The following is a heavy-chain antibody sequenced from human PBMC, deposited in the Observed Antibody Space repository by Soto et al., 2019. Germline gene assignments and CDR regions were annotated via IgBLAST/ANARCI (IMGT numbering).Heavy chain of an antibody. D-gene: IGHD6-19*01. CDR1: GYTFTSYG. Sequence: ASVKVSCKASGYTFTSYGISWVRQAPGQGLEWMGWISAYNGNTNYAQKLQGRVTMTTDTSTSTAYMELRSLRSDDTAVYYCASGLAVAGTGYYYYGMDVWGQGTTVTVSS. CDR2: ISAYNGNT. J-gene: IGHJ6*02. V-gene: IGHV1-18*01. CDR3: ASGLAVAGTGYYYYGMDV.